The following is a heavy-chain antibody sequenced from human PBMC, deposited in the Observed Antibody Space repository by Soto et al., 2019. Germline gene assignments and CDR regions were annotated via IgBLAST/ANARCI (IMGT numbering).Heavy chain of an antibody. J-gene: IGHJ4*02. CDR1: GFTFSSFG. CDR3: ANDLREMATIRPDY. CDR2: LSYDGIDK. D-gene: IGHD5-12*01. V-gene: IGHV3-30*18. Sequence: QVQLVESGGGVVQPGTSLRLSCAASGFTFSSFGIHWVRQAPGKGLEWVAVLSYDGIDKNYGDYVKGRFTISRENSKNMVYLQMNSLGIEDTAVYHGANDLREMATIRPDYWGQGVLVAVSS.